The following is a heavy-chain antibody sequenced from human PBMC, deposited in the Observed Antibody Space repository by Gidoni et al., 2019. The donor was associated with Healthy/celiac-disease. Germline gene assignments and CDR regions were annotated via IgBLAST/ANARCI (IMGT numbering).Heavy chain of an antibody. D-gene: IGHD1-7*01. CDR1: AGSFSGYY. Sequence: QVQLQQWGAGLLKPSETLSLTCAVYAGSFSGYYWSWIRQPPGKGLEWIGEINHSGSTNYNPSLKSRVTISVDTSKNQFSLKLSSVTAADTAVYYCARGTTGYYYYGMDVWGQGTTVTVSS. V-gene: IGHV4-34*01. J-gene: IGHJ6*02. CDR2: INHSGST. CDR3: ARGTTGYYYYGMDV.